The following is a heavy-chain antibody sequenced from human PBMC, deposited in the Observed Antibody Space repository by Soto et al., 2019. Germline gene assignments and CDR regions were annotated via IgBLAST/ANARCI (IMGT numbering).Heavy chain of an antibody. CDR1: GGTFSSYA. CDR2: IIPIFGTA. D-gene: IGHD3-3*01. Sequence: SVKVSCKASGGTFSSYAISWVRQAPGQGLEWMGGIIPIFGTANYAQKFQGRVTITADESTSTAYMELSSLRSEDTAVYYCASSVVTIFGVVISGPGVSWFDPWGQGPLVTVSS. J-gene: IGHJ5*02. CDR3: ASSVVTIFGVVISGPGVSWFDP. V-gene: IGHV1-69*13.